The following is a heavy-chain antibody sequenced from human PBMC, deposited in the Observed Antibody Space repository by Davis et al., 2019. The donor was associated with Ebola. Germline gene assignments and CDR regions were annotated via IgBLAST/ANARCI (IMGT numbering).Heavy chain of an antibody. V-gene: IGHV4-34*01. CDR1: GGSFSGYY. CDR2: INHSGST. CDR3: ARHMGTAMVTFYFDY. Sequence: SETLSLTCAVYGGSFSGYYWSWIRQPPGKGLEWIGEINHSGSTNYNPSLKSRVTISVDTSKNHFSLKLSSVTAADTAVYYCARHMGTAMVTFYFDYWGQGTLVTVSS. J-gene: IGHJ4*02. D-gene: IGHD5-18*01.